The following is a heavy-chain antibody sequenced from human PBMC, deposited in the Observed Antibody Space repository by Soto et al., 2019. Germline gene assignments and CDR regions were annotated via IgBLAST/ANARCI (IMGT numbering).Heavy chain of an antibody. CDR1: GFAFSDYA. J-gene: IGHJ6*03. Sequence: EVQVLESGGDLVQPGGSLRLSCAASGFAFSDYAMTWVRQAPGKGLEWVSAIRAGGDGTYYGDPVKGRFTISRDNSKNTLFLKINTLRAENTAVYFCARSDPTPGGYFYYRAVGGTGTTVTVSS. CDR3: ARSDPTPGGYFYYRAV. CDR2: IRAGGDGT. V-gene: IGHV3-23*01. D-gene: IGHD3-10*01.